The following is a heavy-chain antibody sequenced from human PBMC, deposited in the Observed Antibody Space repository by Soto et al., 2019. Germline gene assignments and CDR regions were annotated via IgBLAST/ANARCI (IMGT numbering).Heavy chain of an antibody. CDR3: ASGKLYYDILTGYYERDFYGMDV. D-gene: IGHD3-9*01. V-gene: IGHV4-4*02. CDR2: IYHSGST. J-gene: IGHJ6*02. Sequence: SETLSLTCAVSGGSIISINWWSWVRQPPGKGLEWIGEIYHSGSTNYNPSLKSRVTISVDKSKNQFSLKLSSVTAADTAVYYCASGKLYYDILTGYYERDFYGMDVWGQRTTFTASS. CDR1: GGSIISINW.